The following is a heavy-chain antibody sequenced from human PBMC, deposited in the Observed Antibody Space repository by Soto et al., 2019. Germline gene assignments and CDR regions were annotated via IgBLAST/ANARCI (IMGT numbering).Heavy chain of an antibody. V-gene: IGHV4-39*01. Sequence: SETLSLTCTVSGGSISSSSYYWGWIRQPPGKGLEWIGSIYYSGSTYYNPSLKSRVTISVDTSKNQFSLKLSSVTAADTAVYYCARKELGLDNAFDIWGQGTMVTVSS. CDR2: IYYSGST. J-gene: IGHJ3*02. CDR3: ARKELGLDNAFDI. CDR1: GGSISSSSYY. D-gene: IGHD1-7*01.